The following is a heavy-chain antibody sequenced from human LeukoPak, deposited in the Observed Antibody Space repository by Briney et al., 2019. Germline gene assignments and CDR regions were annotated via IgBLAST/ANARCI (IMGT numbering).Heavy chain of an antibody. J-gene: IGHJ4*02. V-gene: IGHV3-11*04. CDR2: ITSSSSII. CDR3: AREPKQWLTPIDY. CDR1: GFIFSDYY. Sequence: NPGGSLRLSCAASGFIFSDYYMSWIREAPGRGLEWISYITSSSSIIYYADSVKGRFTISRDNAKNSVYLQMNSLRAEDTAVYYCAREPKQWLTPIDYWGQGTLVTVSS. D-gene: IGHD6-19*01.